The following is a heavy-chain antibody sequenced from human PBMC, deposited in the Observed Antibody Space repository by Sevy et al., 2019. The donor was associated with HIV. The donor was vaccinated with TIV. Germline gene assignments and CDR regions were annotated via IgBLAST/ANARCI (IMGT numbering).Heavy chain of an antibody. J-gene: IGHJ4*01. CDR3: AKEEAGFYEDKTGYYADGPSVDY. CDR1: GFIFSGYG. V-gene: IGHV3-30*18. D-gene: IGHD3-9*01. Sequence: GGSLRLSCAASGFIFSGYGMHWVRQAPGRGLEWVSFISFDGHKKYYAEFVKGRFTISKDTSKNTLFLEMNSLGAEDTAVYFCAKEEAGFYEDKTGYYADGPSVDYWGQGTLVTVSS. CDR2: ISFDGHKK.